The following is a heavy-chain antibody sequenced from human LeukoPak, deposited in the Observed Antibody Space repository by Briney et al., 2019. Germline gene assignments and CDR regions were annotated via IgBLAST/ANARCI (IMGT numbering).Heavy chain of an antibody. J-gene: IGHJ4*02. D-gene: IGHD6-13*01. CDR3: AGPINGIAAAGTSY. CDR2: ISSSSSYI. CDR1: GFTFSSYA. Sequence: PGGSLRLSCRASGFTFSSYAMAWVRQAPGKGLEWVSSISSSSSYIYYADSVKGRFTISRDNAKNSLYLQMNSLRAEDTAVYYCAGPINGIAAAGTSYWGQGALVTVSS. V-gene: IGHV3-21*01.